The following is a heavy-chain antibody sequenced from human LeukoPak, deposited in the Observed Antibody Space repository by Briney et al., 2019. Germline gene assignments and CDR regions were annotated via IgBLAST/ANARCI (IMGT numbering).Heavy chain of an antibody. CDR2: IYYSGST. CDR3: ARSHLSYSDY. J-gene: IGHJ4*02. V-gene: IGHV4-59*01. Sequence: SETLSLTCTVSGGSISSYYWSWIQQPPGKGLEWIGYIYYSGSTNYNPSLKSRVTISVDTSKNQFSLKLSSVTAADTAVYYCARSHLSYSDYWGQGTLVTVSS. CDR1: GGSISSYY.